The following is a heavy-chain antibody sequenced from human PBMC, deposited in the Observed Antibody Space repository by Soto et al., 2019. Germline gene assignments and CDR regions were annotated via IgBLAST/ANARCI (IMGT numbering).Heavy chain of an antibody. CDR3: ARSLTGINYYYYYGMDV. V-gene: IGHV3-21*01. D-gene: IGHD1-20*01. CDR1: GFTFISYT. J-gene: IGHJ6*02. Sequence: PGVSLRLSCAASGFTFISYTMNWVRQAPGKGLEWVSSISSSSSYIYYADSVQGRFTISRDNAKDSLYLQMNSLRAEDTAVYYCARSLTGINYYYYYGMDVWGQGTTVTVSS. CDR2: ISSSSSYI.